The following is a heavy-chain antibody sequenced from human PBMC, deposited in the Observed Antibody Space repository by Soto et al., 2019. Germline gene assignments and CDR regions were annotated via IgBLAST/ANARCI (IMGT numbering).Heavy chain of an antibody. Sequence: EVQLVESGGGLVQPGRSLRLSCAASGFTFDDYAMHWVRQAPGKGLEWVSGISWNSGRIGYADSVKGRFTISRDNAKNSLYLQMNSLRAEDTALYDCAKDKGIALNLFDHWGQGTLVTVSS. CDR1: GFTFDDYA. V-gene: IGHV3-9*01. J-gene: IGHJ4*02. D-gene: IGHD6-13*01. CDR2: ISWNSGRI. CDR3: AKDKGIALNLFDH.